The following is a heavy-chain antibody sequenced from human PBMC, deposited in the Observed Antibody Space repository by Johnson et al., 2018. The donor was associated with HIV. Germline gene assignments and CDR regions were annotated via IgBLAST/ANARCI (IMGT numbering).Heavy chain of an antibody. Sequence: QVQLVESGGGVVQPGGSLRLSCAASGFAFSNYGLHWVRQSPGRGLEWVAFIRYDESDKYYADSVKGRFTMSRDNSKNTLYLQMNSLRAEDTAVSYCARARYRSSSRDAFDIWGKGTMVTVSS. CDR3: ARARYRSSSRDAFDI. CDR2: IRYDESDK. CDR1: GFAFSNYG. J-gene: IGHJ3*02. D-gene: IGHD6-13*01. V-gene: IGHV3-30*02.